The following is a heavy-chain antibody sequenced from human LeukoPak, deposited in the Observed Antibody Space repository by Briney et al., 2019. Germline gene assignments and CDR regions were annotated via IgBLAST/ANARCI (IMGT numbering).Heavy chain of an antibody. CDR2: INSDGGST. V-gene: IGHV3-74*01. J-gene: IGHJ6*02. Sequence: QSGGSLRLSCAASGFTFSSYWMHWVRQAPGRGLVWVSRINSDGGSTSYADSVKGRFTISRDNAKNTLYLQMNSLRAEDTAVYYCATGQGHGMDVWGQGTTVTVSS. CDR1: GFTFSSYW. D-gene: IGHD1-14*01. CDR3: ATGQGHGMDV.